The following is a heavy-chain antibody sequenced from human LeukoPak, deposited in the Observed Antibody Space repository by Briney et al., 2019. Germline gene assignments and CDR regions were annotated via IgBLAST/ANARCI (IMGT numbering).Heavy chain of an antibody. CDR1: GGSISSSSYY. J-gene: IGHJ4*02. D-gene: IGHD4-17*01. CDR2: IYYSGST. Sequence: SETLSLTCTVSGGSISSSSYYWGWIRQPPGKGLEWIGSIYYSGSTYYNPSLESRVTISVDTSKNQFSLKLSSVTAADTAVYYCARHDYGDYLVDYWGQGTLVTVSS. V-gene: IGHV4-39*01. CDR3: ARHDYGDYLVDY.